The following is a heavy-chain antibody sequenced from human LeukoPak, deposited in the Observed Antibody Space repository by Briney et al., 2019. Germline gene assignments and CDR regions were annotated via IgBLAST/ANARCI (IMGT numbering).Heavy chain of an antibody. Sequence: GGSLRLSCAASGFIVSNTYMTWVSQAPGKGLEWVSVIHNDGSTYYADSVKGRFTISRDNSNNMLFFRMNSLRVEDTAVYFCASLARDYWGQGTLVSVSS. CDR2: IHNDGST. CDR3: ASLARDY. V-gene: IGHV3-53*01. J-gene: IGHJ4*02. CDR1: GFIVSNTY. D-gene: IGHD3-3*02.